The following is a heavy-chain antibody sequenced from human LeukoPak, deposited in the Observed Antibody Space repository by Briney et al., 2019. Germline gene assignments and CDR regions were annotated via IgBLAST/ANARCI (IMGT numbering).Heavy chain of an antibody. CDR1: GGSISGYH. CDR3: ARGQDWFDP. V-gene: IGHV4-4*07. CDR2: IYSSGST. Sequence: SETLSLTCSVSGGSISGYHWSWLRQPAGRGLEWIGRIYSSGSTNYNPSLKSRVSMSVDTSNNEFSLSLTSVTAADTAIYYCARGQDWFDPWGQGTLVTVSS. J-gene: IGHJ5*02.